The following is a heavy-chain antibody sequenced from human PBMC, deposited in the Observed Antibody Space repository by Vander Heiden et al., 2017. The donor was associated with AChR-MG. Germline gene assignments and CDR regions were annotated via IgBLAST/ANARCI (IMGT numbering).Heavy chain of an antibody. Sequence: QLQLQESGPGLVKPSETLSLTCTVSGGPISSSSYYWGWIRQPPGKGLEWIGSIYYSGSTYYNPSLKSRVTISVDTAKNQFSLKMSSVTAADTAVYYCAGAGRTSDFDYWGQGTLVTVSS. V-gene: IGHV4-39*01. CDR2: IYYSGST. J-gene: IGHJ4*02. CDR1: GGPISSSSYY. D-gene: IGHD6-19*01. CDR3: AGAGRTSDFDY.